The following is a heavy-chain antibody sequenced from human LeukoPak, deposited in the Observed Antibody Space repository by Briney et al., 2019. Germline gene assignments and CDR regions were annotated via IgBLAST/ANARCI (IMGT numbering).Heavy chain of an antibody. CDR2: MSGSGGST. J-gene: IGHJ4*02. CDR1: GFTFSSYG. Sequence: VQPGGTLRLSCAASGFTFSSYGMSWVRQAPGKGLEWVSGMSGSGGSTYYADSVKGRFTISRDNAKNSLYLQMNSLRAEDTAVYYCARDGRRINYYDGNSPVWGQGTLVTVSS. V-gene: IGHV3-23*01. CDR3: ARDGRRINYYDGNSPV. D-gene: IGHD3-22*01.